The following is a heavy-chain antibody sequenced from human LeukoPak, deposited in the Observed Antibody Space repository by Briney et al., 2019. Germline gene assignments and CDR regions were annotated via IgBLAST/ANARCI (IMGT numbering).Heavy chain of an antibody. V-gene: IGHV1-18*01. CDR2: ISGQNGDT. CDR3: VREPAGYSSTWPYDY. D-gene: IGHD6-13*01. CDR1: GYSFSKFG. Sequence: ASVKVSCKTSGYSFSKFGISWVRQAPGQGLEWMGWISGQNGDTYYAQQGQGRGTMTTDTSTGTAYMELKSLTSDDTAVYYCVREPAGYSSTWPYDYWGQGTLVTVSS. J-gene: IGHJ4*02.